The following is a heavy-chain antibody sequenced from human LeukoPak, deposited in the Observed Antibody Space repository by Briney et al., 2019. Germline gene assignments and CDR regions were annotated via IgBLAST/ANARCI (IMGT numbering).Heavy chain of an antibody. CDR1: GYSFTDYY. Sequence: ASVKVSCKASGYSFTDYYIHWVRQAPGQGLEWMGWINPNIGGTNYAQKFQGRVTMTRDRSISTAYMELSRLRSDDTAVYYCARDQDPGAFDIWGQGTMVTVSS. V-gene: IGHV1-2*02. CDR2: INPNIGGT. J-gene: IGHJ3*02. CDR3: ARDQDPGAFDI.